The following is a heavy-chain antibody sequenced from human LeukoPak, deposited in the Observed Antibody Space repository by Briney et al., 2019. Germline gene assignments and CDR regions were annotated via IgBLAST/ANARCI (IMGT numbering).Heavy chain of an antibody. CDR1: GYTFTGYY. J-gene: IGHJ4*02. CDR3: AKIEGTYYDYVWGSYRPYYFDY. D-gene: IGHD3-16*02. CDR2: INPNSGGT. V-gene: IGHV1-2*02. Sequence: ASVKVSCKASGYTFTGYYMHWVRQAPGQGLEWMGWINPNSGGTNCAQKFQGGVTMTRDTSISTAYMELSRLRSDDTAVYYCAKIEGTYYDYVWGSYRPYYFDYWGQGTLVTVSS.